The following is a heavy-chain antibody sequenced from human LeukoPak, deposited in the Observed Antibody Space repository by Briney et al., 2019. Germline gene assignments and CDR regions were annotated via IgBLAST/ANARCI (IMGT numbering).Heavy chain of an antibody. CDR3: ARVRYYYDSSGYYDFDY. Sequence: SVKVSCKASGGTFSSCAISWVRQAPGQGLEWMGGIIPIFGTANYAQKFQGRVTITADESTSTAYMELSSLRSEDTAVYYCARVRYYYDSSGYYDFDYWGQGTLVTVSS. CDR1: GGTFSSCA. J-gene: IGHJ4*02. V-gene: IGHV1-69*01. D-gene: IGHD3-22*01. CDR2: IIPIFGTA.